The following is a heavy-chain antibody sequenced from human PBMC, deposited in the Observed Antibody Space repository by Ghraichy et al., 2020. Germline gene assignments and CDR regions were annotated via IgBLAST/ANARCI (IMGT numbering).Heavy chain of an antibody. CDR2: VENDGSST. D-gene: IGHD5-18*01. CDR1: GFSFRTYA. V-gene: IGHV3-23*05. CDR3: AKLEWQLIELWFFDY. J-gene: IGHJ4*02. Sequence: GGSLRLSCAASGFSFRTYAMSWVRQAPGKGLEWVSTVENDGSSTYYAHSVKGRFTSFRDNSKNTLYLQMNSLRTEDTAVYYCAKLEWQLIELWFFDYWGQGTLVTVSS.